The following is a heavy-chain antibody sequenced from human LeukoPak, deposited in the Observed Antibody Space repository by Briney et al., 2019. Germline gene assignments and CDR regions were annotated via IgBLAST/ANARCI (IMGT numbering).Heavy chain of an antibody. CDR1: GYSFTSYW. CDR2: IHPGDSDT. V-gene: IGHV5-51*01. D-gene: IGHD6-13*01. Sequence: NHGESLKISCKGSGYSFTSYWIGWVRQMPGKGLEWMGIIHPGDSDTRYSPSFQGQVAISADKSISTAYLQWSSLKASDTAMYYCARRTAAGYYFDYWGQGTLVTVSS. CDR3: ARRTAAGYYFDY. J-gene: IGHJ4*02.